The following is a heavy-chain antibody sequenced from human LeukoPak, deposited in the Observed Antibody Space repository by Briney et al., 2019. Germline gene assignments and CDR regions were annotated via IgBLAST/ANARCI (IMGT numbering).Heavy chain of an antibody. CDR1: GFTFSNAW. D-gene: IGHD5-12*01. CDR2: IKSKTDGGTR. J-gene: IGHJ6*02. Sequence: GGSLRPSCAASGFTFSNAWMSWVCQAPGKGLEWVGRIKSKTDGGTRDYAAPVKGRFTISRDDSKNTLYLQMNSLKTEDTAVYYCTTGYSGYDGYYGMDVWGQGTTVTVSS. CDR3: TTGYSGYDGYYGMDV. V-gene: IGHV3-15*01.